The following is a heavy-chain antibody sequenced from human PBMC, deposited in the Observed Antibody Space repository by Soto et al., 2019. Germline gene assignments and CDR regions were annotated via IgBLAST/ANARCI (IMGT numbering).Heavy chain of an antibody. CDR2: MNPSSGHA. CDR1: GYPLSSYD. D-gene: IGHD6-13*01. CDR3: ARGNRSSSGYNYGMDV. J-gene: IGHJ6*02. Sequence: XSVKVSCKASGYPLSSYDINWVQQATGQGLEWMGWMNPSSGHAGYAQKFQCRVTMTRDTAISTAYMELSSLKSEDTAVYYCARGNRSSSGYNYGMDVWGQRTTVTVSS. V-gene: IGHV1-8*01.